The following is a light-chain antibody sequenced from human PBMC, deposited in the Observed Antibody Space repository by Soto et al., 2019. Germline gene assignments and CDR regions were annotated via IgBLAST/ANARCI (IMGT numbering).Light chain of an antibody. Sequence: DIQMTQSPSTLSASVGDRVTITCRASQSISSWLAWYQQKPGKAPKLLIYKASSLESGVPSRFSGSGSGTEFTLTISILQPDDCATYYCQQYNSYSPLTFGGGTKVEIK. CDR2: KAS. CDR3: QQYNSYSPLT. V-gene: IGKV1-5*03. CDR1: QSISSW. J-gene: IGKJ4*01.